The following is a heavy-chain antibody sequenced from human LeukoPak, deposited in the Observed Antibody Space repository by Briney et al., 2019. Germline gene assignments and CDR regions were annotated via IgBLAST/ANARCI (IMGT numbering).Heavy chain of an antibody. CDR1: GFTFSSYS. J-gene: IGHJ4*02. CDR2: ISSSISYI. D-gene: IGHD3-3*01. CDR3: ARDAHYDFWSGYYSPWPLGY. V-gene: IGHV3-21*01. Sequence: GGSLRLSCAASGFTFSSYSINWVRQAPGKGLEWVSSISSSISYIYYADSVKGQFTISRDNAKNSLYLQMNSLRAEDTAVYYCARDAHYDFWSGYYSPWPLGYWGQGTLVTVPS.